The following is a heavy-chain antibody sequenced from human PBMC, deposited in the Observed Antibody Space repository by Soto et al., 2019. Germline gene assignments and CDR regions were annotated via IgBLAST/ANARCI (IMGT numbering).Heavy chain of an antibody. CDR1: GGSISSTTFY. D-gene: IGHD7-27*01. J-gene: IGHJ5*02. CDR3: ARLLGLSNYNYFDP. CDR2: ISYRGST. V-gene: IGHV4-39*01. Sequence: LQLQESGPGLVKPSETLSLTCSVSGGSISSTTFYWVWIRQPPRQGLELMGTISYRGSTSYNPSLKSRVTISVDTSKNQFSLRLTSVTAADTAVYYCARLLGLSNYNYFDPWGQGTLVTVSS.